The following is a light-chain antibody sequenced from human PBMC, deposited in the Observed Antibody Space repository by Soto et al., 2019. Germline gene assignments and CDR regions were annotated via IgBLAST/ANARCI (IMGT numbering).Light chain of an antibody. V-gene: IGKV3-11*01. J-gene: IGKJ1*01. CDR2: DAS. Sequence: LILTQSPASPSSSPRHRSTLSCRASHSIGDYLAWYQHKPAQAPRLLIYDASGRATGIPDRFSGSGSGTDFTLTITRLEPEDFAMYYCQRYDSFRTFGQGTKVDIK. CDR1: HSIGDY. CDR3: QRYDSFRT.